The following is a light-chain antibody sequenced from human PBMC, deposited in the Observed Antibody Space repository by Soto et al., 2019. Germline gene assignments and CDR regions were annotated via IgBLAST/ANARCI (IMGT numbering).Light chain of an antibody. CDR3: SSSAGNNTLVV. J-gene: IGLJ2*01. CDR2: EVR. CDR1: TNDIGAYIY. Sequence: QSALTQPPSASGSLGQSVTISCTGTTNDIGAYIYVSWYQQQAGKAPKLILYEVRKRPSGVPDRFSGSKSGIRASLTVSGLQAEDEATYPCSSSAGNNTLVVFGGGTKLTVL. V-gene: IGLV2-8*01.